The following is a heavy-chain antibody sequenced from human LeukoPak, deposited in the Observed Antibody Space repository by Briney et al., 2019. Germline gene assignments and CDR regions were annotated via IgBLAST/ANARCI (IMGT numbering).Heavy chain of an antibody. D-gene: IGHD3-22*01. CDR2: INQDGSHK. V-gene: IGHV3-7*01. Sequence: GVSLRLSCVTSGFPLSTYGVHWVRQAPGKGLEWVVNINQDGSHKYYVDSVKGRFTISRDNARSSMYVQMNSLRAEDTAVYFCARFRYDNNGLLRAFDYWGQGTLVTVSS. CDR3: ARFRYDNNGLLRAFDY. J-gene: IGHJ4*02. CDR1: GFPLSTYG.